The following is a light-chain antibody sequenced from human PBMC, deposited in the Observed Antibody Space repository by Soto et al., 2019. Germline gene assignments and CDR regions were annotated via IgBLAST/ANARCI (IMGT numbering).Light chain of an antibody. Sequence: AIRMTQSPSSLSASTGDRVTLTCRASQGISSYLAWYQQKPGKAPKLLIYAASTLQSGVPSRFSGSGSGTDFTLTISCLQSEDFATYYCQQYYSSPLTFGGGTKVEIK. CDR1: QGISSY. CDR2: AAS. V-gene: IGKV1-8*01. CDR3: QQYYSSPLT. J-gene: IGKJ4*01.